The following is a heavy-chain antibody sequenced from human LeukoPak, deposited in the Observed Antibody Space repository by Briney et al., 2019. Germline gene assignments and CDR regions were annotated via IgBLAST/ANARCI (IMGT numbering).Heavy chain of an antibody. CDR2: INWNGGST. CDR1: GFTFDDYG. D-gene: IGHD5-24*01. J-gene: IGHJ4*02. V-gene: IGHV3-20*04. CDR3: AREADSRMPTRWLRHPFDY. Sequence: PGGSLRLSCAPPGFTFDDYGMSWVRQAPGKRLEWGSGINWNGGSTGYADSVKGRFTISRDNAKNSLYLQMNSLRAEDTALYYCAREADSRMPTRWLRHPFDYWGQGTLVTVSS.